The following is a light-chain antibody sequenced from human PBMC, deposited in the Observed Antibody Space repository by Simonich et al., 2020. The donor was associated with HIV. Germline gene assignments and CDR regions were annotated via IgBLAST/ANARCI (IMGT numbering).Light chain of an antibody. Sequence: DIVMTQSPDSLAVSLGERATIKCKSSQSILYSSNNKNYLAWYQQKPGQPPKLLIYWASSRESGVPDRFSGSGSETDFTLTISSLQAEDVAVYYCQQYFRTPLTFGGGTKVEIK. CDR3: QQYFRTPLT. V-gene: IGKV4-1*01. J-gene: IGKJ4*01. CDR1: QSILYSSNNKNY. CDR2: WAS.